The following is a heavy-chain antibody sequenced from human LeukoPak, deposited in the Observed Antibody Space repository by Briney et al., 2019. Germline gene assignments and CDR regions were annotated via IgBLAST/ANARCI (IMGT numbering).Heavy chain of an antibody. CDR3: ARVTYSSSWRRFDY. J-gene: IGHJ4*02. Sequence: SETLSLTCAVYGGSFSGYYWSWIRQPPGKGLEWIGEINHSGSTNYNPSLKSRVTISVDTSKNQFSLKLSSVTAADTAVYYCARVTYSSSWRRFDYWGQGTLVTVSS. CDR1: GGSFSGYY. CDR2: INHSGST. D-gene: IGHD6-13*01. V-gene: IGHV4-34*01.